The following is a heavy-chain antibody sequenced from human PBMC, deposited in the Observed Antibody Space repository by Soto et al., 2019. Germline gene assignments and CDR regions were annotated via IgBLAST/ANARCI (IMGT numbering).Heavy chain of an antibody. V-gene: IGHV4-30-4*01. CDR2: IFYSGST. CDR1: GGSISSGDHY. J-gene: IGHJ4*02. CDR3: ARGSGYSYGVDY. Sequence: QVQLQESGPGLVKPSQTLSLTCTVSGGSISSGDHYWSWIRQPPGRDLEWIGYIFYSGSTFYNPSLKSRVILSVDTSKNQFSLKLASVTAADTAVYFCARGSGYSYGVDYWGQGTLVTVSS. D-gene: IGHD5-18*01.